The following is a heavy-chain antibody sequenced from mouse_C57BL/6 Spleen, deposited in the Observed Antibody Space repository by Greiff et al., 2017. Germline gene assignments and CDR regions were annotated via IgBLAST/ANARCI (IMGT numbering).Heavy chain of an antibody. CDR2: INPNNGGT. CDR3: VNDDSNYEGFAY. CDR1: GYTFTDYY. Sequence: VQLQQSGPELVKPGASVKISCKASGYTFTDYYMNWVKQSHGKSLEWIGDINPNNGGTSYNQKFKGKATLTVDKSSSTAYMELRSLTSEDSAVYYCVNDDSNYEGFAYWGQGTLVTVSA. J-gene: IGHJ3*01. D-gene: IGHD2-5*01. V-gene: IGHV1-26*01.